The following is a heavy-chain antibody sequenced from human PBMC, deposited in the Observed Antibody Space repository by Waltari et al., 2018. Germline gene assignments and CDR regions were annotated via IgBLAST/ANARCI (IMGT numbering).Heavy chain of an antibody. Sequence: QVQLQQWGAGLLKPSETLSLTCAVYGGSFSGYYWSWIRQPPGKGLEWIGEINHSGSTNDNPALKSRVTRSVDTPKNQFSLKLSSVTAADTAVYYCARNVDTAMVVYFDYWGQGTLVTVSS. CDR1: GGSFSGYY. J-gene: IGHJ4*02. CDR2: INHSGST. D-gene: IGHD5-18*01. V-gene: IGHV4-34*01. CDR3: ARNVDTAMVVYFDY.